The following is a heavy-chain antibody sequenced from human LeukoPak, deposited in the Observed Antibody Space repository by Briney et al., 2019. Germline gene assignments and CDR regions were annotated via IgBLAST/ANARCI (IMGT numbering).Heavy chain of an antibody. CDR1: ELTVTNNY. V-gene: IGHV3-66*02. Sequence: GRSLRLSCAASELTVTNNYMSWVRQAPGKGLEWVSVIYSGDSTYYADSVKGRFTISRDNSKNTLYLQMNSLRAEDTAVYYCARERIVVVINDAFDIWGQGTMVTVSS. J-gene: IGHJ3*02. CDR2: IYSGDST. D-gene: IGHD3-22*01. CDR3: ARERIVVVINDAFDI.